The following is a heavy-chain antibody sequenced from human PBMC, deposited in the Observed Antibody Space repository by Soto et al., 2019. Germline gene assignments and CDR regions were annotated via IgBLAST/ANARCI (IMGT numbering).Heavy chain of an antibody. CDR1: GGCIISNY. V-gene: IGHV4-4*07. CDR3: ARDDYKDGGNNWFDP. CDR2: MYTKERT. D-gene: IGHD3-16*01. J-gene: IGHJ5*02. Sequence: EVVYGNCIDSGGCIISNYWSWIRQPAGKGLEWIGRMYTKERTNYNLSFKSRVTMSVDTSKNHFSLKLNAVTAADTAVYYCARDDYKDGGNNWFDPWGQGTLVTVSS.